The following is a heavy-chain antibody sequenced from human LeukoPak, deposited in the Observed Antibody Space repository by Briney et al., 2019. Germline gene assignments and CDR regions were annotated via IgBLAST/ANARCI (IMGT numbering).Heavy chain of an antibody. V-gene: IGHV1-69*05. CDR2: IIPIFGTA. D-gene: IGHD3-22*01. J-gene: IGHJ4*02. Sequence: ASVKASCKASGGTFSSYAISWVRQAPGQGLEWMGRIIPIFGTANYAQKFQGRDTITTDESTSTAYMELSSLRSEDTAVYYCARMRYDSSGYYKYYFDYWGQGTLVTVSS. CDR1: GGTFSSYA. CDR3: ARMRYDSSGYYKYYFDY.